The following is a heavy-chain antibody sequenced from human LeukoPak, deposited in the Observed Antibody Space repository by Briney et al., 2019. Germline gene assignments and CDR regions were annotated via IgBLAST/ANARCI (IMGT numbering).Heavy chain of an antibody. J-gene: IGHJ4*02. CDR3: ASLVTSPYDY. D-gene: IGHD2-8*02. CDR2: IKQDGSEK. Sequence: PGGSLRLSCAASGFTFSSYWMSWVRQAPGKGLEGVANIKQDGSEKCYVDSVKGRFTISRDNAKNSLYLQMNSLRAEDTAVYYCASLVTSPYDYWGQGTLVTVSS. CDR1: GFTFSSYW. V-gene: IGHV3-7*01.